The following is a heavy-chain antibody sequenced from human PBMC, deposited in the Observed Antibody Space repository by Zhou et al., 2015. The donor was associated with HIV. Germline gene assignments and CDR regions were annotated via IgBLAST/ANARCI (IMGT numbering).Heavy chain of an antibody. Sequence: QVQLVQSGAEVKKPGSSVKVSCKASGGTFSSYAISWVRQAPGQGLEWMGGIIPIFGTANYAQKFQGRVTITADESTSTAYMELSSLRSEDTAVYYCARDRGGFGHVLLVGSGRAWGQGTLGPPSP. V-gene: IGHV1-69*01. CDR1: GGTFSSYA. D-gene: IGHD3-10*01. J-gene: IGHJ4*02. CDR3: ARDRGGFGHVLLVGSGRA. CDR2: IIPIFGTA.